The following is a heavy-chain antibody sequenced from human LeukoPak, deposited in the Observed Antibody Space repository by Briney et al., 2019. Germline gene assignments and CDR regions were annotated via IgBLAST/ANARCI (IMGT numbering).Heavy chain of an antibody. V-gene: IGHV3-21*01. CDR2: ISSSSSYI. Sequence: PGGSLRLSCAASGFTFSSYNMNWVRQAPGKGLEWVSSISSSSSYIYYADSVKGRFTISRDNAKNSLYLQMNSLRAEDTAVYYCARDLVGATSVPNWFDPWGQGTLVTVSS. CDR3: ARDLVGATSVPNWFDP. J-gene: IGHJ5*02. CDR1: GFTFSSYN. D-gene: IGHD1-26*01.